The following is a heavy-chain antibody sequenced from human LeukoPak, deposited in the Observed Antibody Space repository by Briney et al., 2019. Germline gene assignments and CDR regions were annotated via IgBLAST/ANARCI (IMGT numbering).Heavy chain of an antibody. Sequence: GSLRLSCAASGFTFSSYGMHWVRQAPGKGLEWVAVIWYDGSNKYYADSVKGRFTISRDNSKNTLYLQMNSLRAEDTAVYYCARALYPYSGSYSPDIDYWGQGTLVTVSS. D-gene: IGHD1-26*01. V-gene: IGHV3-33*01. CDR1: GFTFSSYG. J-gene: IGHJ4*02. CDR3: ARALYPYSGSYSPDIDY. CDR2: IWYDGSNK.